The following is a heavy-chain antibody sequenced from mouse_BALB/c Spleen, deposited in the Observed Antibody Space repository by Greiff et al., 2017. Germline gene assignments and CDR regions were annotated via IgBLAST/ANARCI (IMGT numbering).Heavy chain of an antibody. CDR1: GYSITSDYA. CDR2: ISYSGST. J-gene: IGHJ4*01. V-gene: IGHV3-2*02. Sequence: EVKLVESGPGLVKPSQSLSLTCTVTGYSITSDYAWNWIRQFPGNKLEWMGYISYSGSTSYNPSLKSRISITRDTSKNQFFLQLNSVTTEDTATYYCARGLTGTGYYAMDYWGQGTSVTVSS. D-gene: IGHD4-1*01. CDR3: ARGLTGTGYYAMDY.